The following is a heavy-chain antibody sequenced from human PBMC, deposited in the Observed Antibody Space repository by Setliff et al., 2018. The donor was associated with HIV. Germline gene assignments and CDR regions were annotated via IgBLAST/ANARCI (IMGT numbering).Heavy chain of an antibody. CDR2: IKQDGSEK. CDR1: GFTFSSYW. V-gene: IGHV3-7*01. Sequence: GGSLRLSCAGSGFTFSSYWMSWVRQAPGKGLEWVANIKQDGSEKYYADSVKGRFTISRDNAKNSLYLQMNSLRAEDTAVYYCAGDLDGSLFHYFDYWGQGTLVTVSS. CDR3: AGDLDGSLFHYFDY. J-gene: IGHJ4*02. D-gene: IGHD3-10*01.